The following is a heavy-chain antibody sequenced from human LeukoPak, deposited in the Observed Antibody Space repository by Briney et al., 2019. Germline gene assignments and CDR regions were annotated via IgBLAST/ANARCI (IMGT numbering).Heavy chain of an antibody. D-gene: IGHD3-22*01. Sequence: EASVKVSCKASGGTFSSYAISWVRQAPGQGLEWMGGIIPIFGTANYAQKFQGRVTITADESTSTAYMELSSLRSEDTAVYYCALTYDSSGRCFDYWGQGTLVTVSS. V-gene: IGHV1-69*13. CDR1: GGTFSSYA. J-gene: IGHJ4*02. CDR3: ALTYDSSGRCFDY. CDR2: IIPIFGTA.